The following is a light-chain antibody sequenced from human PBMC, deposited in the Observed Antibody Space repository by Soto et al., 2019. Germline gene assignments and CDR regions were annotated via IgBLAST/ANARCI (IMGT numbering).Light chain of an antibody. CDR3: QQRSNWLIT. Sequence: EMLLTQSPATLSMSPAERSTLSCRASQSVSSYLAWYQQKHGQAPRLLIYDASNRATGIPARFSGSAYGTDFTLSISSLEPEDFAVYYCQQRSNWLITFGQGTRLEIK. J-gene: IGKJ5*01. CDR2: DAS. V-gene: IGKV3-11*01. CDR1: QSVSSY.